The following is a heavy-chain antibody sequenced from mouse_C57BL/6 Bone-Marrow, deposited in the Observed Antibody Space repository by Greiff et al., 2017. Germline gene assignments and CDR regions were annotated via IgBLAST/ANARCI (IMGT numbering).Heavy chain of an antibody. CDR2: IYPRDGST. Sequence: VQLQQSGPELVKPGASVKLSCKASGYTFTSYDINWVKQRPGQGLEWIGWIYPRDGSTKYNEKFKGKATLTVDTSSSTAYLKLHSLTSEDSAVYYCARRIYGNYRDYWGQGTTLTVSS. V-gene: IGHV1-85*01. J-gene: IGHJ2*01. D-gene: IGHD2-1*01. CDR1: GYTFTSYD. CDR3: ARRIYGNYRDY.